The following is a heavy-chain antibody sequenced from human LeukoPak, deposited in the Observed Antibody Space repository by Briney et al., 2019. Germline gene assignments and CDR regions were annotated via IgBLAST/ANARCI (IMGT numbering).Heavy chain of an antibody. V-gene: IGHV3-21*01. CDR1: GVTFSSYI. CDR2: ISSSRSYI. CDR3: AREAVTGLLWFGTPSPAFDI. Sequence: GGSLRLSCAPPGVTFSSYIMNCVCATPGRGLEWVSSISSSRSYIYYADSVKGRFTISRDNAKNSLYLQMNSLRAEDTAVYYCAREAVTGLLWFGTPSPAFDIWGQGTMVTVSS. J-gene: IGHJ3*02. D-gene: IGHD3-10*01.